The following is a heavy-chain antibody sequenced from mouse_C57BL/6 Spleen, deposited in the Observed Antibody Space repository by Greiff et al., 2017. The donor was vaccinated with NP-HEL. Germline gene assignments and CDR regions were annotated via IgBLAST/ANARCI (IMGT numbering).Heavy chain of an antibody. Sequence: EVQLVESGGGLVQPKGSLKLSCAASGFSFNTYAMNWVRQAPGKGLEWVARIRRKSNNYATYYADSVKDRFTISRDDSESMLYLQINNLKTEDTAMYYCVREDGGMDYWGQGTSVTVST. J-gene: IGHJ4*01. CDR2: IRRKSNNYAT. V-gene: IGHV10-1*01. CDR3: VREDGGMDY. CDR1: GFSFNTYA.